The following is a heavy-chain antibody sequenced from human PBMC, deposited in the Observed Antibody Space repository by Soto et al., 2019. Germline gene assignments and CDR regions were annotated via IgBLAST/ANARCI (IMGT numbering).Heavy chain of an antibody. D-gene: IGHD3-10*01. CDR1: GGSISSSSYY. Sequence: PSETLSLTCTVSGGSISSSSYYWGWIRQPPVKGLEWIGSIYYSGSTYYNPSLKSRVTISVDTSKNQFSLKLSSVTAADTAVYYCARPHYYGSGSYYNPLCYYGMDVWGQGTTVNVSS. V-gene: IGHV4-39*01. CDR3: ARPHYYGSGSYYNPLCYYGMDV. CDR2: IYYSGST. J-gene: IGHJ6*02.